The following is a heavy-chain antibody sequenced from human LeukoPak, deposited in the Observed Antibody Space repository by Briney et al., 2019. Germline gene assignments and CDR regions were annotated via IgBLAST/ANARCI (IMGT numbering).Heavy chain of an antibody. J-gene: IGHJ4*02. D-gene: IGHD4-17*01. Sequence: PSETLSLTCAVYGGSFSGYYWSWIRQPPGKGLEWIGEINHSGSTNYNPSLKSRVTISVDTSKNQFSLKLSSMTAADTAVYYCARDYGDYEDYFDYWGQGTLVTVSS. CDR2: INHSGST. V-gene: IGHV4-34*01. CDR3: ARDYGDYEDYFDY. CDR1: GGSFSGYY.